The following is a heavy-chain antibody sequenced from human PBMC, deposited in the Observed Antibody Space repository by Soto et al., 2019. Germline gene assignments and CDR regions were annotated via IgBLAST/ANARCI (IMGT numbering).Heavy chain of an antibody. D-gene: IGHD3-10*01. J-gene: IGHJ4*02. V-gene: IGHV3-30-3*01. CDR2: ISYDGSNK. CDR1: GFTFSSYA. Sequence: QVQLVESGGGVVQPGRSLRLSCAASGFTFSSYAMHWVRQAPGKGLEWVAVISYDGSNKYYADSVKGRFTISRDNSKNTLYLQMNSLRAEDTAVYYCARGWGSGSYPQDSWGQGTLVTVSS. CDR3: ARGWGSGSYPQDS.